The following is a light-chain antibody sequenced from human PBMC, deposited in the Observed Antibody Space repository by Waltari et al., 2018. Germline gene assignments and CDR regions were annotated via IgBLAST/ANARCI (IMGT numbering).Light chain of an antibody. J-gene: IGKJ4*01. CDR3: QQYDISPLT. CDR2: GAS. Sequence: EIVLTQSPGTLSLSPGERATLSCRASQTVRTTYLAWYQQKPGQAPTLLSYGASSRATGIPDRFSGSGSGTDFSLTISSLEPEDLAVYYCQQYDISPLTFGGGTKVEIK. V-gene: IGKV3-20*01. CDR1: QTVRTTY.